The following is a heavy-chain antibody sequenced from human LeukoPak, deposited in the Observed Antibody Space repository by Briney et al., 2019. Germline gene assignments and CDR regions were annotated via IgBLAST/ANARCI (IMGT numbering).Heavy chain of an antibody. V-gene: IGHV1-69*04. CDR2: IIPIFGIA. J-gene: IGHJ4*02. D-gene: IGHD3-22*01. CDR1: GGTFSSYA. Sequence: SVKVSGKASGGTFSSYAISWVRQAPGQGLEWMGRIIPIFGIANYAQKFQGRVTISADKSTSTAYMELSSLRSEDTAVYYCARGRYYYDSSGYYYVDDDYWGQGTLVTVSS. CDR3: ARGRYYYDSSGYYYVDDDY.